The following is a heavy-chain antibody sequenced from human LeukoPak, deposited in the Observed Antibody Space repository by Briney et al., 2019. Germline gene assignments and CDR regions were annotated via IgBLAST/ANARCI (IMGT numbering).Heavy chain of an antibody. CDR1: GYNFPIYW. CDR3: ARRGYCSSTSCYTVDY. V-gene: IGHV5-51*01. J-gene: IGHJ4*02. Sequence: GESLKISCQGSGYNFPIYWIGWVRRMPGQGLEWMGIIYPDDSNTIYGPSFQGQVTISADKSINTAYLEWSSLKASDTAMYYCARRGYCSSTSCYTVDYWGQGTLVTFSS. D-gene: IGHD2-2*02. CDR2: IYPDDSNT.